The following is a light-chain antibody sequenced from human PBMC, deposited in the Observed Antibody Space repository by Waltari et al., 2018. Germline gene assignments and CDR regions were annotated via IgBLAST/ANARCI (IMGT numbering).Light chain of an antibody. J-gene: IGKJ4*01. Sequence: DIVLTQSPAILSLSPGERASLSCRASQSVTNYLAWYQQKPGQAPRLFIYDTSNRATGIPARFSGSGFGTDFPLTISSLEPEDFAVYYCQQRRNWPLTFGGGTKVEIK. V-gene: IGKV3-11*01. CDR3: QQRRNWPLT. CDR1: QSVTNY. CDR2: DTS.